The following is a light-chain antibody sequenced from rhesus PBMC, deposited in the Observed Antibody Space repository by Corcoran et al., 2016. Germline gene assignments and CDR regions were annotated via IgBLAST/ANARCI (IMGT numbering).Light chain of an antibody. Sequence: DIQMTQSPSSLSASVGDRVTITCRASQGISSYLAWYQQKPGKVPKLLIYKASTLQSGVPSRISGSGSGTVFTLSISSLLPTELATYYCQQRNSYPLTVVGGTKVGFK. V-gene: IGKV1-25*01. J-gene: IGKJ4*01. CDR2: KAS. CDR3: QQRNSYPLT. CDR1: QGISSY.